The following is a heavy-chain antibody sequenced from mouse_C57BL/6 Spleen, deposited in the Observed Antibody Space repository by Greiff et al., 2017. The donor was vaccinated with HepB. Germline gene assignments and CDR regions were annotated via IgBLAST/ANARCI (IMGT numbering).Heavy chain of an antibody. CDR2: IDPSDSET. Sequence: VQLQESGAELVRPGSSVKLSCKASGYTFTSYWMHWVKQRPIQGLEWIGNIDPSDSETHYNQKFKDKATLTVDKSSSTAYMQLSSLTSEDSAVYYCANGLTYYFGYWGQGTTLTVSS. CDR3: ANGLTYYFGY. D-gene: IGHD2-4*01. J-gene: IGHJ2*01. V-gene: IGHV1-52*01. CDR1: GYTFTSYW.